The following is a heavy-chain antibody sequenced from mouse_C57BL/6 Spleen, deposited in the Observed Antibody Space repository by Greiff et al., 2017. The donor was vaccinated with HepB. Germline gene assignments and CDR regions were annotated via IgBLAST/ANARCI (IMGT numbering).Heavy chain of an antibody. CDR1: GYTFTSYW. V-gene: IGHV1-61*01. CDR2: IYPSDSET. Sequence: VQLQQPGAELVRPGSSVKLSCKASGYTFTSYWMDWVKQRPGQGLEWIGNIYPSDSETHYNQKFKDKATLTVDKSSSTAYMQLSSLTSEDSAVYYYAKGDYGLFDYWGQGTTLTVSS. D-gene: IGHD2-4*01. J-gene: IGHJ2*01. CDR3: AKGDYGLFDY.